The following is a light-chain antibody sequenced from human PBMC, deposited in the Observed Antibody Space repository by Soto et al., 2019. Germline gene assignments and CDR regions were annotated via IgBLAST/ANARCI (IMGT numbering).Light chain of an antibody. CDR3: QQYSSYQIFT. Sequence: DIQMTQSTSTLSASVGDRVIITCRASQDISGWLAWYQQKPGKAPKLLIYKTSTLEGGVPSRFSGSGSGTEFTLTISSLQPDDFAAYYCQQYSSYQIFTFGPGTKVDIK. CDR1: QDISGW. CDR2: KTS. J-gene: IGKJ3*01. V-gene: IGKV1-5*03.